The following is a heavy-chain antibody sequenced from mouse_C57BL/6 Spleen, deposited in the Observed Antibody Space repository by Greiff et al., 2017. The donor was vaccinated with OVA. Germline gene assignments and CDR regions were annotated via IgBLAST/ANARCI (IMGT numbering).Heavy chain of an antibody. Sequence: VQLQQSGPGLVAPSQSLSITCTVSGFSLTSYAISWVRQPPGKGLEWLGVIWTGGGTNYNSALKSRLSISKDNSKSQVFLKMNSLQTDDTARYYCARMIYYGNYGGFAYWGQGTLVTVSA. V-gene: IGHV2-9-1*01. J-gene: IGHJ3*01. CDR3: ARMIYYGNYGGFAY. D-gene: IGHD2-1*01. CDR2: IWTGGGT. CDR1: GFSLTSYA.